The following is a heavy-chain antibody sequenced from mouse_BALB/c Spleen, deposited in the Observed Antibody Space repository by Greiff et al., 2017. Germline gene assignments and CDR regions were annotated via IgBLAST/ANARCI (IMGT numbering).Heavy chain of an antibody. V-gene: IGHV5-12-2*01. Sequence: DVQLVESGGGLVQPGGSLKLSCAASGFTFSSYTLSWVRQTPEKRLEWVAYISNGGGSTYYPDTVKGRFTISRDNAKNTLYLQMSSLKSEDTAMYYCARWADYYGSSYWYFDVWGAGTTVTVSS. CDR2: ISNGGGST. D-gene: IGHD1-1*01. CDR1: GFTFSSYT. CDR3: ARWADYYGSSYWYFDV. J-gene: IGHJ1*01.